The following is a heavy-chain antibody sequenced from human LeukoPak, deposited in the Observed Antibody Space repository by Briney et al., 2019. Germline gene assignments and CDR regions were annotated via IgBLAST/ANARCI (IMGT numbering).Heavy chain of an antibody. D-gene: IGHD6-19*01. CDR1: GFTFSSYS. CDR2: ISSSSSCI. J-gene: IGHJ2*01. V-gene: IGHV3-21*01. CDR3: ARFPAVAGTLLLHFDL. Sequence: GGSLRLSCAASGFTFSSYSMNWVRPAPGKGLDWVSSISSSSSCIDYADSVKGRFTISRDNAKNSLYLQMNSLRAEDTDVYYCARFPAVAGTLLLHFDLWGRGTLVTVSS.